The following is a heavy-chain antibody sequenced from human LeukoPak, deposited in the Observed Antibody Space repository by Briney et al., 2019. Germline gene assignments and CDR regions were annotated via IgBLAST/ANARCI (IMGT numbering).Heavy chain of an antibody. J-gene: IGHJ4*02. CDR2: IDAGNGNT. CDR3: ARGSTSDWPLDH. Sequence: ASVKVSCKASGYTFGDYAIHWVRQAPGQRLEWMGWIDAGNGNTRYSQKFQGRVTITRDTSTSTAYIELRSLRSEDTAMYYCARGSTSDWPLDHWGQETLVTISS. V-gene: IGHV1-3*01. D-gene: IGHD2-2*01. CDR1: GYTFGDYA.